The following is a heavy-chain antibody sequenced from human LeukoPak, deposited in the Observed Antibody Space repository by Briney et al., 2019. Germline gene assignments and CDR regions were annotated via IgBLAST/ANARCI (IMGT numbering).Heavy chain of an antibody. CDR3: AKDFVAVTAIGMYYSDY. D-gene: IGHD2-21*02. V-gene: IGHV3-23*01. J-gene: IGHJ4*02. CDR1: GFTFGSYA. CDR2: ISGSGGSL. Sequence: GGSLRLSCAASGFTFGSYAMNWVRQTPGKGLEWVSSISGSGGSLYYADSVKGRFTISRDNSKNTFYLQMNSLRAEDTAIYYCAKDFVAVTAIGMYYSDYWGQGTLVTVSA.